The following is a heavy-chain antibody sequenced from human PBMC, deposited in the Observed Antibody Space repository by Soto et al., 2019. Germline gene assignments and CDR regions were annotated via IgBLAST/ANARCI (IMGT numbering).Heavy chain of an antibody. CDR3: AMIVGATPVFDYYGMDV. Sequence: SETLSLTCTVSGGSISSSSYYWGWIRQPPGKGLEWIGSIYYSGSTYYNPSLKSRVTISVDTSKNQFSLKLSSVTAADTAVYYCAMIVGATPVFDYYGMDVWGQGTTVTVSS. D-gene: IGHD1-26*01. V-gene: IGHV4-39*01. CDR1: GGSISSSSYY. J-gene: IGHJ6*02. CDR2: IYYSGST.